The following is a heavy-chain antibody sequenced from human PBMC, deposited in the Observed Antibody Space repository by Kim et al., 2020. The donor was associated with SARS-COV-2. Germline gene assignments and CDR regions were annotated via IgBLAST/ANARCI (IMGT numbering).Heavy chain of an antibody. D-gene: IGHD3-10*01. CDR2: INHSGST. V-gene: IGHV4-34*01. CDR1: GGSFSGYY. J-gene: IGHJ6*01. Sequence: SETLSLTCAVYGGSFSGYYWSWIRQPPGKGLEWIGEINHSGSTNYNPSLKSRVTISVDTSKNQFSLKLSSVTAADTAVYYCARGTTMVRGVISRYYGMDV. CDR3: ARGTTMVRGVISRYYGMDV.